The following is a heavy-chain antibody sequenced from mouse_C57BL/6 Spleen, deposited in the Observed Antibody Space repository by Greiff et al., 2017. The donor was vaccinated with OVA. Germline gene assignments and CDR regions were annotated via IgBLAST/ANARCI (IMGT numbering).Heavy chain of an antibody. CDR2: ISDGGSYT. V-gene: IGHV5-4*01. J-gene: IGHJ4*01. D-gene: IGHD2-5*01. Sequence: EVKVVESGGGLVKPGGSLKISCAASGFTFSSYAMPWVRQTPEKRLEWVATISDGGSYTYYPDNVKGRFTLSRDNAKNNVYLQMSNQKSEDTAMYNCARDQRAYYSNCLYYWAMDYWGQGTSVTVSS. CDR1: GFTFSSYA. CDR3: ARDQRAYYSNCLYYWAMDY.